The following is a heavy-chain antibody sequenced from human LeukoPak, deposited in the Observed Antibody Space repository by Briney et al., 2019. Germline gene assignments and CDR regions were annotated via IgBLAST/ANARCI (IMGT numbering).Heavy chain of an antibody. CDR2: INPNSGGT. CDR1: GYTFTGYY. D-gene: IGHD3-10*01. CDR3: ARELDYGSGSYDVSGQIDY. Sequence: ASVKVSCKASGYTFTGYYMHWVRQAPGQGLEWMGWINPNSGGTNYAQKFQGRVTMTRDTSISTAYMELSRLRSDDTAVYYCARELDYGSGSYDVSGQIDYWGQGTLVTVSS. V-gene: IGHV1-2*02. J-gene: IGHJ4*02.